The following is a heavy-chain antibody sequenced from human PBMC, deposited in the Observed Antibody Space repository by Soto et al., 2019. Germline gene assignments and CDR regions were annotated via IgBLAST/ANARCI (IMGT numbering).Heavy chain of an antibody. CDR3: ARTGHSGSYDF. V-gene: IGHV1-3*01. J-gene: IGHJ5*01. D-gene: IGHD1-26*01. CDR1: GYTFANYG. CDR2: FNAGDGGT. Sequence: ASVKVSCKASGYTFANYGIHWVRQAPGQRLEWMGWFNAGDGGTKYSENFQDRVTITRDTSASTVYLGLSSLSSEDTASYYCARTGHSGSYDFWG.